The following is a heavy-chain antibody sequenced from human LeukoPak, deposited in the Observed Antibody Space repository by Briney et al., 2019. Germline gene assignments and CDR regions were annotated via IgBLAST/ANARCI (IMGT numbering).Heavy chain of an antibody. CDR1: GGSISSGKW. CDR2: IYHSGST. Sequence: SETLSLTCAVSGGSISSGKWWTWVRQPPGKGLECIGEIYHSGSTNYNPSLKSRVTISVDRSKNQFSLKLNSVTAADTAVYYCARVQWLAPQYYFDYWGQGTLVTVSS. CDR3: ARVQWLAPQYYFDY. J-gene: IGHJ4*02. V-gene: IGHV4-4*02. D-gene: IGHD6-19*01.